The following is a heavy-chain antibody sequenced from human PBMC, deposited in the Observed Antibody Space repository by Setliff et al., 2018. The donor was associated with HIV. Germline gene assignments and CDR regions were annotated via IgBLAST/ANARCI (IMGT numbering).Heavy chain of an antibody. CDR1: GYSISSGCY. V-gene: IGHV4-38-2*01. CDR3: AARNSGNPTRHFDY. Sequence: SETLSLTCAVSGYSISSGCYWGWIRQPPGKGLEWIGSMYHTGSTYYSPSLNSRFTISVDTSKNQFSLRLTSVTAADTAVYYCAARNSGNPTRHFDYWGQGTLVTVSS. D-gene: IGHD3-10*01. CDR2: MYHTGST. J-gene: IGHJ4*02.